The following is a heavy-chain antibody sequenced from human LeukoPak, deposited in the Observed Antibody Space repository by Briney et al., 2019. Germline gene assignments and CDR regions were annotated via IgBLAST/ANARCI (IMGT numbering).Heavy chain of an antibody. J-gene: IGHJ4*02. Sequence: GGSLRLSCLTSGFTFSTNAMSWVRQAPGKGLEWISGISGSGASTYYADSVTGRFTISRDNSRNTLYLQMNSLRGDDTAVNYCAKDVGKWESLHFFDYWGQGTLVTVSS. CDR3: AKDVGKWESLHFFDY. CDR1: GFTFSTNA. CDR2: ISGSGAST. V-gene: IGHV3-23*01. D-gene: IGHD1-26*01.